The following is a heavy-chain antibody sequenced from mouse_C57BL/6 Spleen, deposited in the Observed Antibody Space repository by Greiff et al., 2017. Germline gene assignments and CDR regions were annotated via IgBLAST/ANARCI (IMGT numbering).Heavy chain of an antibody. CDR1: GFTFSSYA. Sequence: EVQLVESGGGLVKPGGSLKLSCAASGFTFSSYAMSWVRQTPEKRLEWVATISDGGSYTYYPDHVKGRFPISSDNAKNNLYLQMSHLKSEDTAMYDCARAPTVPYWYFDVWGTGTTVTVSS. D-gene: IGHD1-1*01. CDR2: ISDGGSYT. J-gene: IGHJ1*03. CDR3: ARAPTVPYWYFDV. V-gene: IGHV5-4*01.